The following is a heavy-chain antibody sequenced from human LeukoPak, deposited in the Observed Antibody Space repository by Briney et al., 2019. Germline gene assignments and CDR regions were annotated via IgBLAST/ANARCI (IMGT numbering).Heavy chain of an antibody. CDR3: SIDRGHTMIGSYFDP. CDR2: IWYDGSNK. V-gene: IGHV3-33*01. D-gene: IGHD3-22*01. J-gene: IGHJ5*02. Sequence: GGSLRLSCAASGFTFSSYGMHWVRQAPGKGLEWVAVIWYDGSNKYYADSVKGRFTISRDNSKNTLYLQMNSLRAEDTAVYYCSIDRGHTMIGSYFDPWGQGTLVSVSS. CDR1: GFTFSSYG.